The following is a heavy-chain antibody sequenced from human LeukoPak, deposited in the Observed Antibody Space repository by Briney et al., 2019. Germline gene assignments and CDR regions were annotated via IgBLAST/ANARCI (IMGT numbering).Heavy chain of an antibody. CDR1: GFTFSSYG. Sequence: GGSLRLSCAASGFTFSSYGMHWVRQAPGKGLGWVAVIWYDGSNKYYADSVKGRFTISRDNSKNTLYLQMNSLRAEDTAVYYCARDRVALSYYFDYWGQGTLVTVSS. J-gene: IGHJ4*02. CDR3: ARDRVALSYYFDY. CDR2: IWYDGSNK. D-gene: IGHD2/OR15-2a*01. V-gene: IGHV3-33*01.